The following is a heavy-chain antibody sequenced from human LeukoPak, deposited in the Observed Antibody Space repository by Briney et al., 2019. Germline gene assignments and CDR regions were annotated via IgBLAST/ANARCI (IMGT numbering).Heavy chain of an antibody. Sequence: ASVKVSCKASGYTFTSYYMHWVRQAPGQGLEWMGIINPSGGSTSYAQKFQGRVTMTRDMSTSTVYMELSSLRSEDTAVYYCARTNRARYYFDYWGQGTLVTVSS. V-gene: IGHV1-46*01. CDR1: GYTFTSYY. CDR2: INPSGGST. D-gene: IGHD1-14*01. J-gene: IGHJ4*02. CDR3: ARTNRARYYFDY.